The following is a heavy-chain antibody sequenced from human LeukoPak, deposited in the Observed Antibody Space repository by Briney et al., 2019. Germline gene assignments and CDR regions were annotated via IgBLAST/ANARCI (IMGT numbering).Heavy chain of an antibody. Sequence: GGPLRLSCAASGFTFSSYGMHWVRHAPGKGLEWVAVIWYDGSVNYYADSVKGRFTISRDNSKNTLYLQMNSLRAEDTAVYYCASYYYDSSGYYEDAFDIWGQGTMVTVSS. J-gene: IGHJ3*02. CDR2: IWYDGSVN. D-gene: IGHD3-22*01. CDR3: ASYYYDSSGYYEDAFDI. CDR1: GFTFSSYG. V-gene: IGHV3-30*02.